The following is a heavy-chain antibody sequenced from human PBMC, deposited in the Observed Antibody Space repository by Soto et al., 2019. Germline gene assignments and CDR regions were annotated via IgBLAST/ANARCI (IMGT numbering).Heavy chain of an antibody. CDR2: IYYSGST. CDR1: GGSISSYY. V-gene: IGHV4-59*08. Sequence: PSETLSLTCTVSGGSISSYYWSWIRQLPGKGKEWIGYIYYSGSTNYNPSLKSRITISVDTSKNQFSLKLSSLTAADTDAYYCARHLPYYDFWSGYLDYYYTDVWGIGTTVASSS. CDR3: ARHLPYYDFWSGYLDYYYTDV. D-gene: IGHD3-3*01. J-gene: IGHJ6*03.